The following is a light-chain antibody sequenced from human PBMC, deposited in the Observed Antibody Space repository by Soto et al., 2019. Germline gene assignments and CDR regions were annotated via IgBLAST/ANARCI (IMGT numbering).Light chain of an antibody. Sequence: EIVLTQSPATLSLSPGERATLSCRAGQSVSSYLAWYQQKPGQAPRLLIYDASNRATGIPARFSGSGSGTAFTLTISSLEPEDFTVYYCQHRSNWPMYTFGQGTKLEIK. CDR1: QSVSSY. CDR2: DAS. CDR3: QHRSNWPMYT. V-gene: IGKV3-11*01. J-gene: IGKJ2*01.